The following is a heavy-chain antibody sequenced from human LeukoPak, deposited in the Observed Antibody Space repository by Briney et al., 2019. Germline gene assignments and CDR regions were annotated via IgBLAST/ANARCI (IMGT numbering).Heavy chain of an antibody. D-gene: IGHD3-22*01. CDR1: GFTFDDYT. CDR2: ISWDGGST. Sequence: PGGSLRLSCAASGFTFDDYTMHWVRQAPWKGLEWVSLISWDGGSTYYADSVKGRFTISRDNSKNSLYLQMNSLRTEDTALYYCAKAYDSSGYYFDYWGQGTLVTVSS. V-gene: IGHV3-43*01. J-gene: IGHJ4*02. CDR3: AKAYDSSGYYFDY.